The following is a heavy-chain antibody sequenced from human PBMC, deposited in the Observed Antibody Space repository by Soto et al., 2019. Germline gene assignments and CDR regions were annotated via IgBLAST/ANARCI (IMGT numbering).Heavy chain of an antibody. CDR2: INPATGAA. CDR1: GYPVTAYY. V-gene: IGHV1-2*02. CDR3: ARGGGVGGAGSAAFDR. D-gene: IGHD3-16*01. J-gene: IGHJ3*02. Sequence: QLHLVQSGAVVKKPGASVTVSCSASGYPVTAYYMHWVRQAPGRGLEWMGGINPATGAAKYTQTFQGRVTMTRDPSTSPVFMEVSGLTSEDTAVFFCARGGGVGGAGSAAFDRWGQGTLVTVSS.